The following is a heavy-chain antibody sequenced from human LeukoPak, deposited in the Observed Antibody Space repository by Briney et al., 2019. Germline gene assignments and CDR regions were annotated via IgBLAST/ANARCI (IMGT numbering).Heavy chain of an antibody. D-gene: IGHD5-12*01. CDR2: IYYSGST. CDR3: ARVVRSGYGPYYYYYMDV. V-gene: IGHV4-59*01. CDR1: GGSISSYY. Sequence: SETLSLTCTVSGGSISSYYWSWIRQPPGKGLEWIGYIYYSGSTNYNPSLKSRVTISVDTSKNQFSLKLSSVTAADTAVYYCARVVRSGYGPYYYYYMDVWGKGTTVTISS. J-gene: IGHJ6*03.